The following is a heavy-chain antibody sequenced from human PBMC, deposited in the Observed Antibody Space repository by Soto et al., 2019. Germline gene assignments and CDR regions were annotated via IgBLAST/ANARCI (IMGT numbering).Heavy chain of an antibody. CDR2: ISPYNGHT. V-gene: IGHV1-18*01. CDR1: GYSFTSYG. J-gene: IGHJ6*02. Sequence: QVQLVQSAGEVQKPGASVKVSCKASGYSFTSYGISWVRRAPGQGLEWMGWISPYNGHTQFVERFQGRVTMTTDTSTNTAYMELRNLRADDAAHYYCARDLTIVPATHPRLENYGMDVWGQGTTVIVSS. D-gene: IGHD2-2*01. CDR3: ARDLTIVPATHPRLENYGMDV.